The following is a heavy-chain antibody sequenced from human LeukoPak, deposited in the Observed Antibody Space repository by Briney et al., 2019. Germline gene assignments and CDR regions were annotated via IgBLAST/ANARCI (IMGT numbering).Heavy chain of an antibody. CDR3: ARGKVSHYYDSSGYSDY. CDR1: GYTFTSYY. V-gene: IGHV1-46*01. CDR2: INPSGGST. J-gene: IGHJ4*02. D-gene: IGHD3-22*01. Sequence: GASVKVSCKASGYTFTSYYMHWVRQAPGQGLEWMGIINPSGGSTSYAQKFQGRVTMTRDTSTSTVYMELSSLRSEDTAVYYCARGKVSHYYDSSGYSDYWGQGTLVTVSP.